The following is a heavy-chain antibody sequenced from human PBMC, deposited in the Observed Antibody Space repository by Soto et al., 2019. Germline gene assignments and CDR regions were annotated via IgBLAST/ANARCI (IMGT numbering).Heavy chain of an antibody. D-gene: IGHD5-12*01. J-gene: IGHJ6*02. CDR1: GGSISSYY. CDR2: IYTSGST. Sequence: TSETLSLTCTISGGSISSYYWSWIRQPAGKGLEWIGRIYTSGSTNYNPSLKSRVTMSVDTSKNQFSLKLSSVTAADTAVYYCARDGYNSGYYYYGMDVWGQGTTVTVSS. V-gene: IGHV4-4*07. CDR3: ARDGYNSGYYYYGMDV.